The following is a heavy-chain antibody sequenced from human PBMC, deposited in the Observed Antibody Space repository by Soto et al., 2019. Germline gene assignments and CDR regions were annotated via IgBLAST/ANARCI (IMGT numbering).Heavy chain of an antibody. CDR3: GRGTTNGASYFDY. V-gene: IGHV3-7*03. D-gene: IGHD7-27*01. CDR1: GFTFSSYW. CDR2: IKQDGSDK. Sequence: PGGSLRLSCAASGFTFSSYWMHWVRQTPGKRLEWLARIKQDGSDKYYVDSVKGRFIISRDNAKKSLYLQMNSLRAEDTAVYYCGRGTTNGASYFDYWGQGTLVTVSS. J-gene: IGHJ4*02.